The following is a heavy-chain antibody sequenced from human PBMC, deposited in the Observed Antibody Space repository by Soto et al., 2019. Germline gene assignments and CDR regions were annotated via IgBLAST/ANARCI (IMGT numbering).Heavy chain of an antibody. CDR2: IYPCDSYT. Sequence: EESLKISCKGSGYSFTSYWIGWVRQIPWKGLEWMGIIYPCDSYTRYSPSFQGQVTISADKSISTAYLQWSSLKASDTAMYYCARQPVRVRRSAPIMAYSEYWGQETLVNVSS. D-gene: IGHD3-16*01. J-gene: IGHJ4*02. CDR3: ARQPVRVRRSAPIMAYSEY. V-gene: IGHV5-51*01. CDR1: GYSFTSYW.